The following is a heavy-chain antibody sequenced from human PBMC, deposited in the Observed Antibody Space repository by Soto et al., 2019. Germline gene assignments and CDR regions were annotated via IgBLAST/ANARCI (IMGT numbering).Heavy chain of an antibody. J-gene: IGHJ4*02. CDR1: GGTFSSYR. D-gene: IGHD6-13*01. V-gene: IGHV1-69*13. CDR3: ARDSGAKLSSS. CDR2: IVPIYRTA. Sequence: SVKVSCKASGGTFSSYRINWVRQAPGQGLEWVGGIVPIYRTADYAQKFQGRVTITADESARTAYMELRSLKSQDTAVYYCARDSGAKLSSSWGQGTLVTSPQ.